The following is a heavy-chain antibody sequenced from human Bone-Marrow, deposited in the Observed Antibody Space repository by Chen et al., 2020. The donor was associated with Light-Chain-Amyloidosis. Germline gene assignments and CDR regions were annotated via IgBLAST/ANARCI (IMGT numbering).Heavy chain of an antibody. CDR1: GFAFSSYA. CDR2: ISGSGGSR. J-gene: IGHJ3*02. Sequence: EVQLVESGGGLLQRGGSLRLSCAASGFAFSSYAMSWVRQAPGKGLEWVSTISGSGGSRDYGDSVKGRLTISRDNSKNARFLQMNNLSAEDTAVYYCAKDISYDDILPGYPADAFDIWGQGTMVTVSS. CDR3: AKDISYDDILPGYPADAFDI. V-gene: IGHV3-23*04. D-gene: IGHD3-9*01.